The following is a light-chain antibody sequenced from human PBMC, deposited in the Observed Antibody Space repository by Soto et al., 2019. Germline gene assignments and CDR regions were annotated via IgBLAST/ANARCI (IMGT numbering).Light chain of an antibody. V-gene: IGKV4-1*01. J-gene: IGKJ4*01. Sequence: DIGMTQSPDSLAVSLGERATVNCKSSQSVLYNSNNRNYLAWYQKKPGQPPKLLIYWASTRESGVPDRFSGSGSGTDFTLSISDLQVEDVAVYYCQQYYRSPLSFGGGTRVEIK. CDR2: WAS. CDR3: QQYYRSPLS. CDR1: QSVLYNSNNRNY.